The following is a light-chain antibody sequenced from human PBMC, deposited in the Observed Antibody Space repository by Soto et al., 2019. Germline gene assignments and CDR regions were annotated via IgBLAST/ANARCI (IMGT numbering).Light chain of an antibody. CDR3: HQYNFWPS. CDR2: GTS. CDR1: QTVSSN. V-gene: IGKV3-15*01. Sequence: EVVMTQSPATLSVSPGERATHSCRASQTVSSNLAWYQQKPGQSPRLLIYGTSTRATGVPARFSGSGSGTEFTLSISSLQSEDFAVYYCHQYNFWPSFGQGTKVDIK. J-gene: IGKJ1*01.